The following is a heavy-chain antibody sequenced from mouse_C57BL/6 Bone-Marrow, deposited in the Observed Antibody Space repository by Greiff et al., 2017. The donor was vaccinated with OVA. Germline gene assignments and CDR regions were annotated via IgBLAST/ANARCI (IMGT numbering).Heavy chain of an antibody. CDR2: IYPRSGNT. Sequence: QVQLQQPGAELVKPGASVKLSCKASGYTFTSYGISWVKQRTGQGLEWIGEIYPRSGNTYYNEKFKGKATLTADKSSSTAYMELRSLTSEDSAVYFCANQLPSLFDYWGQGTTLTVSS. CDR3: ANQLPSLFDY. D-gene: IGHD1-1*01. CDR1: GYTFTSYG. J-gene: IGHJ2*01. V-gene: IGHV1-81*01.